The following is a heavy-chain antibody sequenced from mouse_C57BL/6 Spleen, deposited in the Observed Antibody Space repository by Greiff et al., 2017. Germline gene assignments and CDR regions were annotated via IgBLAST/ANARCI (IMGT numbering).Heavy chain of an antibody. V-gene: IGHV5-17*01. CDR3: ARFAY. Sequence: VQLKESGGGLVKPGGSLKLSCAASGFTFSDYGMHWVRQAPEKGLEWVAYISSGSSTIYYADTVKGRFTISRDNAKNTLFLQMTSLRSEDTAMYYCARFAYWGQGTLVTVSA. CDR1: GFTFSDYG. CDR2: ISSGSSTI. J-gene: IGHJ3*01.